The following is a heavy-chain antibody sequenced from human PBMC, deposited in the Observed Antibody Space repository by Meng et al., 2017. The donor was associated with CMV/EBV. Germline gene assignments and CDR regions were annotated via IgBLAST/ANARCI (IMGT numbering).Heavy chain of an antibody. J-gene: IGHJ4*02. D-gene: IGHD2-8*01. CDR1: GFTVSSNY. CDR2: IYSGGST. V-gene: IGHV3-66*01. Sequence: GQLGEAGGGLVQPGGSLRLSCAASGFTVSSNYMSWVRQAPGKGLEWVSVIYSGGSTYYADSVKGRFTISRDNSKNTLYLQMNSLRAEDTAVYYCASMVYAIGDYWGQGTLVTVSS. CDR3: ASMVYAIGDY.